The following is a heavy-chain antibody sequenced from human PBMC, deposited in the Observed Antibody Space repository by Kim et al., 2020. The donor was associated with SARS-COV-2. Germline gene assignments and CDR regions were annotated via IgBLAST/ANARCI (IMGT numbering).Heavy chain of an antibody. CDR2: ISAYNGNT. CDR1: GYTFTSYG. J-gene: IGHJ6*02. Sequence: ASVKVSCKASGYTFTSYGISWVRQAPGQGLEWMGWISAYNGNTNYAQKLQGRVTMTTDTSTSTAYMELRSLRSDDTAVYYCARLGLRYYYYYGMDVWGQGTTVTVSS. D-gene: IGHD3-9*01. CDR3: ARLGLRYYYYYGMDV. V-gene: IGHV1-18*01.